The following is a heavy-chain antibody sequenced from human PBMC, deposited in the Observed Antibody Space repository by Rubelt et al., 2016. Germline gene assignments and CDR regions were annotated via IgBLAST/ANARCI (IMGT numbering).Heavy chain of an antibody. CDR1: GFSFDDYA. CDR3: AREAAAGTWGFDY. CDR2: ITSKSGKT. V-gene: IGHV3-9*01. D-gene: IGHD6-13*01. Sequence: RGRSLRLSCAASGFSFDDYAMHWVRQAPGKGLEWVSGITSKSGKTVYADSVKGRFTISRDNAKNSLSLQMDSLSGEDTALYYCAREAAAGTWGFDYWGQGTLVTVSS. J-gene: IGHJ4*02.